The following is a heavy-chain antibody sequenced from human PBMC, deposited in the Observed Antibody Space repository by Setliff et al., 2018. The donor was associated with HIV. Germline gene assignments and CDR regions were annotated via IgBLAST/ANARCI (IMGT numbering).Heavy chain of an antibody. CDR2: IYYSGST. D-gene: IGHD4-17*01. Sequence: SETLSLTCNVSGGSISSGGYYWSWIRQHPGKGLEWIGYIYYSGSTYYNPSLKSRVTISIDTSKNQFSLKLSSVSAADTAVYYCARGGMDGDYIDSWGQGTLVTVSS. V-gene: IGHV4-31*03. CDR1: GGSISSGGYY. CDR3: ARGGMDGDYIDS. J-gene: IGHJ4*02.